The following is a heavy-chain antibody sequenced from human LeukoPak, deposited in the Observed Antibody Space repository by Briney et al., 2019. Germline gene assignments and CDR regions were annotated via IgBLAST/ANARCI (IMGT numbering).Heavy chain of an antibody. Sequence: PGGSLRLSCAASGFTFSSYAMSWVRQAPGKGLEWVSAISGSGGGTYYADSVKGRFTISRDNSKNTLYLQINSLRAEDTAVYYCAQVMRPAAIPVGAFEIWGQGTMVTVSS. CDR1: GFTFSSYA. V-gene: IGHV3-23*01. CDR2: ISGSGGGT. J-gene: IGHJ3*02. D-gene: IGHD2-2*02. CDR3: AQVMRPAAIPVGAFEI.